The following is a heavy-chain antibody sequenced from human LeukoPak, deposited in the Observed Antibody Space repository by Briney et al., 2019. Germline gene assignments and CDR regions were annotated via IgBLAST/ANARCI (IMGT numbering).Heavy chain of an antibody. CDR2: IYYSGST. D-gene: IGHD6-13*01. CDR3: ARHKGTPTAAGVYYYYGMDV. V-gene: IGHV4-59*08. J-gene: IGHJ6*02. CDR1: GGSISSYY. Sequence: PSETLSLTCTVSGGSISSYYWSWIRQPPGKGLEWIGYIYYSGSTNYNPSLKSRVTISVDTSKNQFSLKLSSVTAADTAVYYCARHKGTPTAAGVYYYYGMDVWGQGTTVTVSS.